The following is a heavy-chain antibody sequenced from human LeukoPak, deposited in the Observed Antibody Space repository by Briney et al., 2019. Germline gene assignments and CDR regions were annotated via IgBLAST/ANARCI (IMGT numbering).Heavy chain of an antibody. CDR2: IYYSGIT. D-gene: IGHD7-27*01. J-gene: IGHJ4*02. CDR3: ARHADWGTAAHFDY. CDR1: GGSISSYY. V-gene: IGHV4-59*08. Sequence: PSETLSLTCTVSGGSISSYYWSWIRQPPGKGLEWIGFIYYSGITKYNPSLKSRVTISVDTSKIQFSLKLGSVTAADTAVYYCARHADWGTAAHFDYWGQGTLVTVSS.